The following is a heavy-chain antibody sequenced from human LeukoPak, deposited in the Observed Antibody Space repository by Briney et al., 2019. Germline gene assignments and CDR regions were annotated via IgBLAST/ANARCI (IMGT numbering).Heavy chain of an antibody. CDR3: AGALGGYHHDY. D-gene: IGHD3-16*01. CDR1: GGAISRDNYF. J-gene: IGHJ4*02. CDR2: MSYTGST. V-gene: IGHV4-30-4*01. Sequence: PSETLSLTCSVSGGAISRDNYFWSWIRQPPGKGLEWIAYMSYTGSTYYSPSLKSRVTIFIDTSKNHFSLELSSVTAADTAVYYCAGALGGYHHDYWGQGTRVTVSS.